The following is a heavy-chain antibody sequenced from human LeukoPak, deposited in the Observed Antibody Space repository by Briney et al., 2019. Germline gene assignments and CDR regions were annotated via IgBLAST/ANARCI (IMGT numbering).Heavy chain of an antibody. D-gene: IGHD3-16*01. CDR2: IIPILGIA. Sequence: SVKVSCKASGDTFSSYAISWVRQAPGQGLEWMGRIIPILGIANYAQKFQGRVTITADKSTSTAYMELSSLRSEDTAVYYCARGGCGGVAGNWVDHWGQGTLVSVSS. CDR3: ARGGCGGVAGNWVDH. CDR1: GDTFSSYA. V-gene: IGHV1-69*04. J-gene: IGHJ5*02.